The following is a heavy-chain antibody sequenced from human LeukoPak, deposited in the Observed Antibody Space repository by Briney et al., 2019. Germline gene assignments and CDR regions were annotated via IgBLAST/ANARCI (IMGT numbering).Heavy chain of an antibody. CDR1: GFTFSSYS. Sequence: PGGSLRLSCAASGFTFSSYSMNWVRQAPGKGLEWLSSISSSSSYIYYADSVKGRFTISRDNAKNSLYLQMNSLRAEDTAVYYCSMTAIAVARVRYDYWGQGTLVTVSS. J-gene: IGHJ4*02. D-gene: IGHD6-19*01. V-gene: IGHV3-21*01. CDR3: SMTAIAVARVRYDY. CDR2: ISSSSSYI.